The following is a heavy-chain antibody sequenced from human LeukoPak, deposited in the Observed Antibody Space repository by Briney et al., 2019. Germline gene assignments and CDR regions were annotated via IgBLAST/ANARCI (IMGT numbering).Heavy chain of an antibody. CDR2: IIPIFGTA. J-gene: IGHJ4*02. CDR1: GGTFSSYA. Sequence: ASVKVSCKASGGTFSSYAISWVRQAPGQGLEWMGGIIPIFGTANYAQKFQGRVTITTDESTSTAHMELSSLRSEDTAVYYCARPGGYSSSWSFDYWGQGTLVTVSS. V-gene: IGHV1-69*05. D-gene: IGHD6-13*01. CDR3: ARPGGYSSSWSFDY.